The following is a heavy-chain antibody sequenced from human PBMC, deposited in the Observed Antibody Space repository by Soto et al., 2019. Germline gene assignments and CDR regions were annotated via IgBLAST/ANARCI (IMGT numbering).Heavy chain of an antibody. CDR1: GYTFTGYY. V-gene: IGHV1-2*02. D-gene: IGHD1-1*01. J-gene: IGHJ2*01. CDR3: ARDPEAGWNYWYFDL. Sequence: GASLKVSCKASGYTFTGYYMHWVRQAPGQGLEWMGWINPNSGGTNYAQKFQGRVTMTRDTSISTAYMELSRLRSDDTAVYYCARDPEAGWNYWYFDLWGRGTLVTVSS. CDR2: INPNSGGT.